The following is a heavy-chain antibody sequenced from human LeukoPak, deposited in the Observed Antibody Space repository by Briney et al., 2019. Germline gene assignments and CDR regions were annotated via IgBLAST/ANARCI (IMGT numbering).Heavy chain of an antibody. D-gene: IGHD3-10*01. V-gene: IGHV1-2*02. CDR2: INPNSGGT. CDR1: GYTFTGYY. Sequence: ASVKVSCKASGYTFTGYYMHWVRQAPGQGLEWMGWINPNSGGTNYAQKFQGRVTMTRDTSISTAYMELSRLRSDDTAVYYCARDRAYGSGIDPPDYGMGVWGQGTTVTVSS. J-gene: IGHJ6*02. CDR3: ARDRAYGSGIDPPDYGMGV.